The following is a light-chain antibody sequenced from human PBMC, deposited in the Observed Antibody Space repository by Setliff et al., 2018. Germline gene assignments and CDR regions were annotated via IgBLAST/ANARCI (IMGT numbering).Light chain of an antibody. CDR3: SSYTSRSQV. CDR2: EVG. Sequence: QSALTQPASVSGSPGQSITISCTGTSSDVGYYNYVSWYQQHPGKAPKLMIYEVGNRPSGVSNRLSGSKSGNTASLTISGLQAEDEADYYCSSYTSRSQVFGTGTKAPS. CDR1: SSDVGYYNY. J-gene: IGLJ1*01. V-gene: IGLV2-14*01.